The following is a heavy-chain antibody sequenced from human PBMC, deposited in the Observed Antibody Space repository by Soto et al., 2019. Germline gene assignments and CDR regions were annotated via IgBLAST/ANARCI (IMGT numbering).Heavy chain of an antibody. Sequence: ASVKVSCKASGYTFTTYGITWVRQAPGQGLEWMGWISANNGETNYVQKFRGRVTMSTDTSTSTAYMELRSLTSDDTAVDYCARDQTFPDYWGQGTLVTVSS. D-gene: IGHD3-3*02. CDR2: ISANNGET. V-gene: IGHV1-18*01. CDR1: GYTFTTYG. J-gene: IGHJ4*02. CDR3: ARDQTFPDY.